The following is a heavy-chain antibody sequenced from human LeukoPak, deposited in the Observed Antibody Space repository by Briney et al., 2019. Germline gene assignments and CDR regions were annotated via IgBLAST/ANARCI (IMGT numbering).Heavy chain of an antibody. CDR1: GFIFSNYA. J-gene: IGHJ3*02. V-gene: IGHV3-30*09. CDR2: ISYDGANK. CDR3: AVIVVVTASTAFDI. Sequence: PGGSLILSCAASGFIFSNYAMHWVRQAPGKGLEWVAVISYDGANKYYADSVRGRFAISRDNSKSTLYLQMNSLRPEDTAVYYCAVIVVVTASTAFDIWGQGTMVTVSS. D-gene: IGHD2-21*02.